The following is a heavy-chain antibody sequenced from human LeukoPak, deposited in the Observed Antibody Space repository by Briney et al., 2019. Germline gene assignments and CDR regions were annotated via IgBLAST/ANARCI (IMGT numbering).Heavy chain of an antibody. J-gene: IGHJ4*02. CDR2: ISAYNGNT. CDR1: GYTFTSYG. CDR3: ARAEVKLGEQTFDY. D-gene: IGHD3-16*01. V-gene: IGHV1-18*01. Sequence: ASVKVPCKASGYTFTSYGISWVRQAPGQGLEWMGWISAYNGNTNYAQKLQGRVTMTTDTSTSTAYMELRSLRSDDTAVYYCARAEVKLGEQTFDYWGQGTLVTVSS.